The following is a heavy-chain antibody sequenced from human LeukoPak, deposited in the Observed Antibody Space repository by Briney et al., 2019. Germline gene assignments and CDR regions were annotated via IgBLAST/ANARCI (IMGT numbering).Heavy chain of an antibody. Sequence: PSQTLSLTCTVSGGSINSGSYYWSWIRQPPGKGLEWIGYIYYSGSTNYNPSLKSRVTISVDTSKNQFSLKLSSVTAADTAVYYCARELAAAGFNWFDPWGQGTLVTVSS. CDR3: ARELAAAGFNWFDP. CDR1: GGSINSGSYY. CDR2: IYYSGST. D-gene: IGHD6-13*01. V-gene: IGHV4-61*01. J-gene: IGHJ5*02.